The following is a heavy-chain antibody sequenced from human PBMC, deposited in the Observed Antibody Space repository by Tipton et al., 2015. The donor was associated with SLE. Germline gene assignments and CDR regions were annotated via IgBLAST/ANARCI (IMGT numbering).Heavy chain of an antibody. CDR2: VYSSGST. V-gene: IGHV4-4*07. Sequence: TLSLTCIVSGGSISTNYWSWIRQPAGKGLEWIGRVYSSGSTDYNPSLESRVTMSIDTSKNEFSLKLRSVTAADTVIYYCAKDAHYNWLISGNWFDPWGQGSLVTVSS. J-gene: IGHJ5*02. CDR1: GGSISTNY. D-gene: IGHD3-9*01. CDR3: AKDAHYNWLISGNWFDP.